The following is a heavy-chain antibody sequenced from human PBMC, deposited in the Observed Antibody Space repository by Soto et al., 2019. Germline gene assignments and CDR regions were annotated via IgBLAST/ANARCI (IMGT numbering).Heavy chain of an antibody. CDR1: GYTFTGYY. CDR2: INPNSGGT. V-gene: IGHV1-2*02. Sequence: ASVKVSCKASGYTFTGYYMHWVRQAPGQGLEWMGWINPNSGGTNYAQKFQGRVTMTTDTSISTAYMELSRLRSDDTAVYYCARGSLPSRTVDPWGQGTLVTVSS. D-gene: IGHD3-10*01. J-gene: IGHJ5*02. CDR3: ARGSLPSRTVDP.